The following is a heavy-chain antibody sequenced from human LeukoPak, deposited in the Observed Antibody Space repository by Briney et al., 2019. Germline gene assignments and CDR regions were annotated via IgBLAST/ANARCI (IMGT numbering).Heavy chain of an antibody. Sequence: ASVKVSCMASGYTFTSYDINWVRQATGQGLEWMGWMNPNSGNTGYAQKFQGRVTMTRNTSISTAYMELSSLRSEDTAVYYCARVSVRDYYGSGSYGYWGQGTLVTVSS. CDR1: GYTFTSYD. CDR2: MNPNSGNT. J-gene: IGHJ4*02. V-gene: IGHV1-8*01. D-gene: IGHD3-10*01. CDR3: ARVSVRDYYGSGSYGY.